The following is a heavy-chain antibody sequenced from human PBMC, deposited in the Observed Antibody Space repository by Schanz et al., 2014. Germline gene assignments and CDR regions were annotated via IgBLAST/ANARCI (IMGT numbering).Heavy chain of an antibody. CDR1: GYTFTGYY. CDR2: INTNTANP. Sequence: QVQLVQSGSELKKPGASVNISCKASGYTFTGYYMHWVRQAPGQGLEWMGRINTNTANPTYAQGFTGRFVYTLDASVTTAYLEISSLKAEDTAVYYCARGYSGYSHFDYWGQGALVTVSS. D-gene: IGHD5-12*01. J-gene: IGHJ4*02. V-gene: IGHV7-4-1*02. CDR3: ARGYSGYSHFDY.